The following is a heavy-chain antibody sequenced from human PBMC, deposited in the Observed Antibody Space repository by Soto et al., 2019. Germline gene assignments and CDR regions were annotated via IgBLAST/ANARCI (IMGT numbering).Heavy chain of an antibody. D-gene: IGHD2-15*01. CDR1: GGSISSGGYY. CDR2: IYYSGST. Sequence: PSETLSLTCTVSGGSISSGGYYWSWIRQHPGKGLEWIGYIYYSGSTYYSPSLKSRVTISVDTSKNQFSLKLSSVTAADTAVYYCARDYLGYCSGGSCPTELPEYNWFDPWGQGTLVTVSS. CDR3: ARDYLGYCSGGSCPTELPEYNWFDP. V-gene: IGHV4-31*03. J-gene: IGHJ5*02.